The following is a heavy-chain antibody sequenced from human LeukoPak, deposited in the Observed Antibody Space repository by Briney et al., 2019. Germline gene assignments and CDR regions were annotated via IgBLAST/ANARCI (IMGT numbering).Heavy chain of an antibody. V-gene: IGHV1-69*05. D-gene: IGHD3-22*01. CDR1: GGTFSSYA. CDR3: ATRNYISGSGYYFDY. CDR2: IIPIFGTA. Sequence: PSENLSCKASGGTFSSYAIGWVRQSPGQGLEWMGGIIPIFGTANVAQKFQGRVTITTDESTSTAYMALSSLRSEDTAVYYCATRNYISGSGYYFDYWGQGTLVTVSS. J-gene: IGHJ4*02.